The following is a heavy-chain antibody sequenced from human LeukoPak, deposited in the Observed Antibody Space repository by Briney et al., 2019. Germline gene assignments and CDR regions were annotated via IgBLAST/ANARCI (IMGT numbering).Heavy chain of an antibody. CDR3: ARHASGSYYDDYYYYMDV. V-gene: IGHV4-39*01. J-gene: IGHJ6*03. CDR2: IYYSGST. Sequence: PSETLSLPCTVSGGSISSSSYYWGWIRQPPGKGLEWIGSIYYSGSTYYNPSLKSRVTISVDTSKNQFSLKLSSVTAADTAVYYCARHASGSYYDDYYYYMDVWGKGTTVTVSS. D-gene: IGHD1-26*01. CDR1: GGSISSSSYY.